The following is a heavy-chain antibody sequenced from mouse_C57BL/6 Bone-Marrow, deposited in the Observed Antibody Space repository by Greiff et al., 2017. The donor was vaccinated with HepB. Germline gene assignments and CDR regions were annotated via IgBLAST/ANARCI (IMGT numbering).Heavy chain of an antibody. CDR2: INPYNGGT. CDR3: ARPLSRNYFDY. J-gene: IGHJ2*01. CDR1: GYTFTDYY. Sequence: EVQLQESGPVLVKPGASVKMSCKASGYTFTDYYMNWVKQSHVKSLEWIGVINPYNGGTSYNQKFKGKATLTVDKSSSTAYMELNSLTSEDSAVYYCARPLSRNYFDYWGQGTTLTVSS. V-gene: IGHV1-19*01.